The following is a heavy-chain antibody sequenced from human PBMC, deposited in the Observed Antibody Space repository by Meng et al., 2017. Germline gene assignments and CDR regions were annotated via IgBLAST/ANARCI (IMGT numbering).Heavy chain of an antibody. V-gene: IGHV3-23*01. CDR1: GFTFSSYA. Sequence: GESLKISCAASGFTFSSYAMSWVRQAPGKGLEWVSAISGSGGSTYYADSVKGRFTISRDNSKNTLYLQMNSLRAEDTAVYYYASDYYDSSGYYQSLDYWGHGNLVTVSS. D-gene: IGHD3-22*01. CDR2: ISGSGGST. CDR3: ASDYYDSSGYYQSLDY. J-gene: IGHJ4*01.